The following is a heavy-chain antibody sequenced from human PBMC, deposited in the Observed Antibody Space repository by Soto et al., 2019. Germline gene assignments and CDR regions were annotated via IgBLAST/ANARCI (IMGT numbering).Heavy chain of an antibody. CDR3: ARAPIVVVPAASNWFDP. Sequence: QVQLVQSGAEVKKPGSSVKVSCKASGGTFSSYAISWVRQAPGQGLEWMGGIIPIFGTANYAQKFQGRVTITADESTSTAYMGLSSLRSEDTAVYYCARAPIVVVPAASNWFDPWGQGTLVTVSS. CDR1: GGTFSSYA. J-gene: IGHJ5*02. V-gene: IGHV1-69*01. CDR2: IIPIFGTA. D-gene: IGHD2-2*01.